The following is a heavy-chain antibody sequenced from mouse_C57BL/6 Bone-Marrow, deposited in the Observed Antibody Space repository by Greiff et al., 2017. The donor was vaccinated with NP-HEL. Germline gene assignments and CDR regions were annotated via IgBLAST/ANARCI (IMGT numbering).Heavy chain of an antibody. Sequence: QVQLQQSGPELVKPGASVKISCKASGYAFSSSWLTWVKQRPGKGLEWIGRIYPGDGDTNYNGKFKGKATLTADKSSSTAYMQLSSLTSEDSAVYFCARYPYYSNYGGGGYWGQGTTLTVSS. CDR3: ARYPYYSNYGGGGY. CDR2: IYPGDGDT. J-gene: IGHJ2*01. D-gene: IGHD2-5*01. V-gene: IGHV1-82*01. CDR1: GYAFSSSW.